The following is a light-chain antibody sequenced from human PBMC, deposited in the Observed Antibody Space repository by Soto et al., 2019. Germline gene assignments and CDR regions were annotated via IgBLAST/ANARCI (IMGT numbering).Light chain of an antibody. J-gene: IGKJ4*01. CDR3: QKYNSAPLT. V-gene: IGKV1-27*01. CDR1: QGIAPY. Sequence: DVQMTQSPSCLSAFVGDRVTFTCRASQGIAPYLAWFQQKRGKVPKLLLYATSTLQSGVPSRFSGSGSGTDITLTINSLQPEDVGTYYCQKYNSAPLTFGGGTKVEIK. CDR2: ATS.